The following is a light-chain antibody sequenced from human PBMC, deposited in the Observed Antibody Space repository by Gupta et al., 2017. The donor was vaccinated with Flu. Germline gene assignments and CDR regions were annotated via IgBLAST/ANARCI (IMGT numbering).Light chain of an antibody. V-gene: IGLV1-51*01. Sequence: QSVLTQPPSVSAAPGQKVTISCFGSSSNIGNNYVSWYQQPPGTAPKLLMYDNNKRPSGIPDRFSGSKSGTSATLGITGLQTGDEADDYCGTWDSTLSSVFGGGTKLTVI. CDR2: DNN. J-gene: IGLJ2*01. CDR3: GTWDSTLSSV. CDR1: SSNIGNNY.